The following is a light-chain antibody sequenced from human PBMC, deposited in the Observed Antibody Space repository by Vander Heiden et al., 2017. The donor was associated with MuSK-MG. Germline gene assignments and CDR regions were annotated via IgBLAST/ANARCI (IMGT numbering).Light chain of an antibody. CDR3: QQDCSSPDT. CDR2: GAS. J-gene: IGKJ2*01. CDR1: QSVSSSY. V-gene: IGKV3-20*01. Sequence: EIVLTQSPGTLSLSPGERATLSCRASQSVSSSYLAWYQQKPGQAPRLLIYGASSRATGIPDRFSGSGSGTDFTLTISRLEPEDFAVYYCQQDCSSPDTFGQGTKLEIK.